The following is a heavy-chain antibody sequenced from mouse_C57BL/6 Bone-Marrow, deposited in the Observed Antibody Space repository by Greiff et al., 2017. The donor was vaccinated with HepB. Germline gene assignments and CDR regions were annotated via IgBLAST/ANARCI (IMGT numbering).Heavy chain of an antibody. Sequence: VQLQQPGAELVKPGASVKMSCKASGYTFTSYWITWVKQRPGQGLEWIGDIYPGSGSTNYNEKFKSKATLTVDTSSSTAYMQLSSLTSEDSAVYYCSREEKVYYGNYVFAYWGQGTLVTVSA. D-gene: IGHD2-1*01. V-gene: IGHV1-55*01. CDR1: GYTFTSYW. CDR2: IYPGSGST. CDR3: SREEKVYYGNYVFAY. J-gene: IGHJ3*01.